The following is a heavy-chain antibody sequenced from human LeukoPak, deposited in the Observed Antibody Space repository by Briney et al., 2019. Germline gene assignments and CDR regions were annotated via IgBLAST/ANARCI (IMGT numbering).Heavy chain of an antibody. CDR2: INHSGST. D-gene: IGHD1-1*01. CDR1: GGSISSYY. V-gene: IGHV4-34*01. CDR3: ARRAYSTAYWKHFDS. J-gene: IGHJ4*02. Sequence: SETLSLTCTVSGGSISSYYWSWIRQPPGKGLEWIGEINHSGSTTYNPSLKSRVTISVDTSKNQFSLKLTSVTAADTAVYFCARRAYSTAYWKHFDSWGQGTLVTVSS.